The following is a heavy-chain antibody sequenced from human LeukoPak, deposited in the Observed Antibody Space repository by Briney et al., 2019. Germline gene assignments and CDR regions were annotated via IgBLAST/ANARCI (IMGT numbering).Heavy chain of an antibody. Sequence: PGGSLRLSCAAPGFTVSGTHMSWLRQAPGKGLEWTSAIYTGGTTYYSDSVEGRFTISRDKSKNTLYLQMDSLRVEDTAVYYCARDQATSGGGLDSWGQGTLVTVSS. CDR2: IYTGGTT. J-gene: IGHJ4*02. D-gene: IGHD3-16*01. CDR1: GFTVSGTH. CDR3: ARDQATSGGGLDS. V-gene: IGHV3-53*01.